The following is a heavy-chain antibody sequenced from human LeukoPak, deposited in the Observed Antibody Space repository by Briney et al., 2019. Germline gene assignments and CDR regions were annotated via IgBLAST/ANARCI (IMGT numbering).Heavy chain of an antibody. CDR3: ARESPHGGIDV. J-gene: IGHJ6*02. CDR1: GGSISSGGYY. Sequence: NPSETLSLTCTVSGGSISSGGYYWSWIRQHPGKGLEWIGYIYYSGSTYYNPSLKSRVTISVDTSKNQFSLKLSSVTAADTAVYYCARESPHGGIDVWGQGTTVTVSS. CDR2: IYYSGST. V-gene: IGHV4-31*03.